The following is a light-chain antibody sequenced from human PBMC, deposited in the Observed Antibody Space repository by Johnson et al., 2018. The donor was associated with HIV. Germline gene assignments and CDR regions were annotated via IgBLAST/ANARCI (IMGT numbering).Light chain of an antibody. CDR3: GTWDSSLSAYV. Sequence: QSVLTQPPSVSAAPGQRVTISCSGSSSNIGKNYVSWYQQLPGTAPKLLIYDNNKRPSGIPDRFSGSKSGTSATLGITGLQTEDEADYYCGTWDSSLSAYVFGTGTKVTVL. CDR1: SSNIGKNY. CDR2: DNN. J-gene: IGLJ1*01. V-gene: IGLV1-51*01.